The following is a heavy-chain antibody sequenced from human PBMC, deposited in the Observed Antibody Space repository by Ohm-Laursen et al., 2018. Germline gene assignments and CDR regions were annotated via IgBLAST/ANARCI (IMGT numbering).Heavy chain of an antibody. D-gene: IGHD1-1*01. CDR2: ISGSGGST. J-gene: IGHJ4*02. V-gene: IGHV3-23*01. Sequence: SLRLSCSASGLTVTSNYMSWVRQAPGKGLEWVSAISGSGGSTYYADSVKGRFTISRDNSKNTLYLQMNSLRAEDTAVYYCAKGTTDVDYWGQGTLVTVSS. CDR1: GLTVTSNY. CDR3: AKGTTDVDY.